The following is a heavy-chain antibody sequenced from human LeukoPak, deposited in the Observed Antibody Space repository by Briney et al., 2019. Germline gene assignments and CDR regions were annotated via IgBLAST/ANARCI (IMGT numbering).Heavy chain of an antibody. Sequence: GGSLGLSCAASGFSFSRYWMTWVRQAPGKGLEWVANIKGDESDDHYVASVRGRFTISRDNAKRSLYLQMNNLRAEDTGVYYCARVADYDFLSGYYSPFDHWGQEVLVIVSS. J-gene: IGHJ4*02. D-gene: IGHD3-3*01. CDR2: IKGDESDD. CDR3: ARVADYDFLSGYYSPFDH. V-gene: IGHV3-7*01. CDR1: GFSFSRYW.